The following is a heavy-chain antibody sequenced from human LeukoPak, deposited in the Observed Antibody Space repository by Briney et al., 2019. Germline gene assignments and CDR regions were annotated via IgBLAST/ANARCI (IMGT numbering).Heavy chain of an antibody. Sequence: PGRSLRLSCAASGFTFSSYAMHWVRQAPGKGLEWVAVISYDGSNKYYADSVKGRFTISRDNSKNTLYLQMNSLRAEDTAVYYCARGQVYYYDSSGYYSDAFDIWGQGTMVTVSS. CDR2: ISYDGSNK. CDR1: GFTFSSYA. D-gene: IGHD3-22*01. J-gene: IGHJ3*02. CDR3: ARGQVYYYDSSGYYSDAFDI. V-gene: IGHV3-30-3*01.